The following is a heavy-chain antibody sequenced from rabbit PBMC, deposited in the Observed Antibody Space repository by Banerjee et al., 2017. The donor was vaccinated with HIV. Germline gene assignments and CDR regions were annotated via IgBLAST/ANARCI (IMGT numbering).Heavy chain of an antibody. J-gene: IGHJ4*01. D-gene: IGHD4-1*01. V-gene: IGHV1S40*01. CDR2: IYAGSSGST. CDR1: GFSFSSSYW. Sequence: QSLEESGGDLVKPGASLTLTCTASGFSFSSSYWICWVRQAPGKGLEWIACIYAGSSGSTDYASWVNGRFTISSDNAQNTLYLQLHSLTAADTATYFCVKDYSGWGADLWGPGTLVT. CDR3: VKDYSGWGADL.